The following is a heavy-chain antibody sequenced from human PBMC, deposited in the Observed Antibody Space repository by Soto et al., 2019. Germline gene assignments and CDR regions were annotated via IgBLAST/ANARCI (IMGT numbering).Heavy chain of an antibody. CDR2: IYSGGST. J-gene: IGHJ4*02. CDR1: GFTVSSNY. Sequence: EVQLVESGGGLVQPGGSLRLSCAASGFTVSSNYMSWVRQAPGKGLEWVSVIYSGGSTYYADSVKGRFTISRDNSKNTLYLQMNSLRAEDTAVYYCARGAYYYDSSGYYLTQVGDYWGQGTLVTVSS. V-gene: IGHV3-66*01. D-gene: IGHD3-22*01. CDR3: ARGAYYYDSSGYYLTQVGDY.